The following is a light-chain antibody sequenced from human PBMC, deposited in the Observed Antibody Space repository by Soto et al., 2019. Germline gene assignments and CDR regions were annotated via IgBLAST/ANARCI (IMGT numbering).Light chain of an antibody. CDR3: NSFTTTNTYG. V-gene: IGLV2-14*03. Sequence: QSVLTQPASVSGSPGQSITISCTGASSDVGGFDHVSWYQQHPGKVPRLLIYDVSSRPSGVSDRSSGSKSGNTASLTISGLQAEDEADYYCNSFTTTNTYGFGTGTKVTVL. CDR2: DVS. CDR1: SSDVGGFDH. J-gene: IGLJ1*01.